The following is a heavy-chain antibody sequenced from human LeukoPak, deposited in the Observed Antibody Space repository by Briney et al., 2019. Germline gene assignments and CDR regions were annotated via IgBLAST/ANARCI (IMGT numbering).Heavy chain of an antibody. CDR3: ARHYGP. CDR2: IYYSGST. J-gene: IGHJ4*02. Sequence: PSETLSLTCTVSGGSISGSSYYWGWIRQPPGKGLEWIGSIYYSGSTYYNPSLKSRVNISVDTSKNQFSLKLNSVTATDTAVNYCARHYGPWGQGTLVTLPS. D-gene: IGHD3-10*01. V-gene: IGHV4-39*01. CDR1: GGSISGSSYY.